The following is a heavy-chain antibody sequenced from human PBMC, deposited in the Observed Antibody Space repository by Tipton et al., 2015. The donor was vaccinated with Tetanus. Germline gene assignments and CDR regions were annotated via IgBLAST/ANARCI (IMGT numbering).Heavy chain of an antibody. Sequence: TLSLTCTVSGGSISSYYWSWIRQPAGQGLEWIGRIYTSGSTNYNPSLKSRVTMSVDTSKNQFSLKLSSVTAADTAVYYCARDLGLEYYYGMDVWGQGTTVTVSS. V-gene: IGHV4-4*07. CDR3: ARDLGLEYYYGMDV. CDR1: GGSISSYY. J-gene: IGHJ6*02. CDR2: IYTSGST. D-gene: IGHD6-6*01.